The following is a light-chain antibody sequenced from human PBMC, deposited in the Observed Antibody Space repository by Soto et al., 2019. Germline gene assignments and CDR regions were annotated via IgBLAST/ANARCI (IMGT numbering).Light chain of an antibody. J-gene: IGKJ5*01. CDR3: QQRSNWPPIT. CDR1: QSVSIY. V-gene: IGKV3-11*01. Sequence: EIVMTQSPATLSLSPGERASLSCRASQSVSIYLAWYQQKPGQAPRLLIYDVSNRATGIPARFSGSGSGTDFTITISSLEPEDFAVYYWQQRSNWPPITFGQGTRLEI. CDR2: DVS.